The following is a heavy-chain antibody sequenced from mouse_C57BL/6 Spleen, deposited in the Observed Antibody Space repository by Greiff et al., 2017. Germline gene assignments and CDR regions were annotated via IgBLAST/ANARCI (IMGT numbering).Heavy chain of an antibody. Sequence: VKLMESGPELVKPGASVKISCKASGYSFTSYYIHWVKQRPGQGLEWIGWIYPGSGNTKYNEKFKGKATLTADTSSSTAYMQLSSLTSEDSAVYYCARSTTSYYCDYWGQGTTLTVSS. J-gene: IGHJ2*01. CDR3: ARSTTSYYCDY. D-gene: IGHD2-13*01. CDR1: GYSFTSYY. CDR2: IYPGSGNT. V-gene: IGHV1-66*01.